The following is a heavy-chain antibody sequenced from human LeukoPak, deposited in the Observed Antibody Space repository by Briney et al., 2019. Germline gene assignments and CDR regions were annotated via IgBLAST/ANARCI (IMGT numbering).Heavy chain of an antibody. CDR3: ARGQTYSGYDSFMY. V-gene: IGHV1-8*03. J-gene: IGHJ4*02. Sequence: ASVKVSCKASGYTFTSYDINWVRQATGQGLEWMGWMNPNSGNTGYAQKFQGRVTITRNTSISTAYMELSSLRSEDTAVYYCARGQTYSGYDSFMYWGQGTLVTVSS. D-gene: IGHD5-12*01. CDR2: MNPNSGNT. CDR1: GYTFTSYD.